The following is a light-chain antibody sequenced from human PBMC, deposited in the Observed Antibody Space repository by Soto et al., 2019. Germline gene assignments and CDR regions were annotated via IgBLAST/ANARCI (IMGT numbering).Light chain of an antibody. CDR3: SSNAGSNDLRV. CDR2: EVS. Sequence: QSALTQPPSASGSPGQSVTISCTGTSSDLGGYNYVSWYQQHPGKAPKLMIYEVSKRPSGVPDRFSGSKSGNTASLTVSGLQTEDEGDYYCSSNAGSNDLRVFGGGTKLTVL. J-gene: IGLJ3*02. V-gene: IGLV2-8*01. CDR1: SSDLGGYNY.